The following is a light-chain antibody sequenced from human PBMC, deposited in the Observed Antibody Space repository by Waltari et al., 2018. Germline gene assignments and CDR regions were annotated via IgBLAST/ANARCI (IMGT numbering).Light chain of an antibody. CDR1: SSDVGGYNY. CDR3: SSYAGSNNYWV. Sequence: QSALTQPPSASGSPGQSVTISCTGTSSDVGGYNYVSWYQQYPGRAPKLMIYEVTKRPSGVPDRCPGSKSGNTASLTVSGLQADDEADYYCSSYAGSNNYWVFGGGTTLTVL. CDR2: EVT. V-gene: IGLV2-8*01. J-gene: IGLJ3*02.